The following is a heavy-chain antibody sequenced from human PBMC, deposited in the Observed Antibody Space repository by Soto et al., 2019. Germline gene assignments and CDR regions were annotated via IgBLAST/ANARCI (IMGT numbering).Heavy chain of an antibody. CDR3: ARDRWVVSVVVPAATLKYYYGMDV. J-gene: IGHJ6*02. CDR1: GYTFTSYG. V-gene: IGHV1-18*01. D-gene: IGHD2-2*01. Sequence: QVQLVQSGAEVKKPGASVKVSCKASGYTFTSYGISWVRQAPGQGLEWMGWISAYNGNTNYAQKLQGRVTMTTDTSTSTAYRELRSLRSDDTAVYYCARDRWVVSVVVPAATLKYYYGMDVWGQGTTVTVSS. CDR2: ISAYNGNT.